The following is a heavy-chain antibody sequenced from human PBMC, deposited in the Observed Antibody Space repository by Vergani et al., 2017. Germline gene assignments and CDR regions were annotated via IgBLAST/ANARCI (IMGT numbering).Heavy chain of an antibody. D-gene: IGHD3-9*01. CDR1: GYSISSGYY. Sequence: QAQLEESGPGLVKPSETLSLTCAVSGYSISSGYYWGWIRQPPGKGLEWIGSIYYSGSTYYNPSLKSRVTISVDTSKNQFSLKLNSLTAADTAVYYCARRSGIVYDIFSGTQYFFDFWGQGTLVTVSS. CDR3: ARRSGIVYDIFSGTQYFFDF. CDR2: IYYSGST. V-gene: IGHV4-38-2*01. J-gene: IGHJ4*02.